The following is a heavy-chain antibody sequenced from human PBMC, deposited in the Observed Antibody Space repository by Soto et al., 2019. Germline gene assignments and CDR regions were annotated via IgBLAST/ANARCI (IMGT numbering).Heavy chain of an antibody. J-gene: IGHJ5*02. CDR3: AREEGGGYDHRWFDP. CDR2: IFYSGST. CDR1: GGSISSGGLY. Sequence: SETLSLTCTVSGGSISSGGLYWSWIRHHPGKGLEWIGYIFYSGSTYYNPSLKSRVSISVDTSKNQFSLKLSSVTAADTAVYYCAREEGGGYDHRWFDPWGQGTLVTVSS. V-gene: IGHV4-31*03. D-gene: IGHD5-12*01.